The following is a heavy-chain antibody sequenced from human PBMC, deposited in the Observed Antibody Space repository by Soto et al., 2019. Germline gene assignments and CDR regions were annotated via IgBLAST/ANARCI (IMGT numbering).Heavy chain of an antibody. CDR1: GFTFSDYY. V-gene: IGHV3-11*05. CDR2: ISTGSIYT. CDR3: ARTEYHGAFDI. J-gene: IGHJ3*02. D-gene: IGHD2-2*01. Sequence: QVQMVESGGGLVRPGGSLRLSCAVSGFTFSDYYMSWIRQAPGKGLEWISYISTGSIYTNYADSVKGRFTISRDNAKNSLYLQMNSLSAEDTAVYYCARTEYHGAFDIWGQGTMVRVSS.